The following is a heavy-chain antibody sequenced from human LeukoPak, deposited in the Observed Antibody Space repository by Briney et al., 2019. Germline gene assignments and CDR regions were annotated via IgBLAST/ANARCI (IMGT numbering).Heavy chain of an antibody. V-gene: IGHV3-30*02. D-gene: IGHD6-19*01. Sequence: GGSLRLSCAASGFTFTAYGMQWVRQAPGKGLEWVAFVRYNGNDKYYADSVKGRFTISRDNSKNTVDLQMDSLRAEDTAVYYCAKDGSGWYAPYWGQGTLVTVS. CDR3: AKDGSGWYAPY. J-gene: IGHJ4*02. CDR2: VRYNGNDK. CDR1: GFTFTAYG.